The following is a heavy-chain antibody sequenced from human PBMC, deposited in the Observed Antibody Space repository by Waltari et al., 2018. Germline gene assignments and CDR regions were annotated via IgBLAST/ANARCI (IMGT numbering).Heavy chain of an antibody. Sequence: QVQLQESGPGLVKPSETLSLTCTVSGGSISSSSYYWGWIRQPPGKGLEWIGSIYYSGSTYYNPSLKSRVTISVDTSKNQFSLKLSSVTAADTAVYYCARELVVYATRFDYWGQGTLVTVSS. D-gene: IGHD2-8*02. CDR3: ARELVVYATRFDY. J-gene: IGHJ4*02. V-gene: IGHV4-39*07. CDR2: IYYSGST. CDR1: GGSISSSSYY.